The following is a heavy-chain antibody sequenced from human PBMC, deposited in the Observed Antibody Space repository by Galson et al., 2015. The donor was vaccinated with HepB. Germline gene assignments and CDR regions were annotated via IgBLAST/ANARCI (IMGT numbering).Heavy chain of an antibody. D-gene: IGHD3-22*01. CDR1: GFTFSSYA. CDR3: ANEMADYYDSSGNANGWFDP. Sequence: SLRLSCAASGFTFSSYAMSWVRQAPGKGLEWVSAISGSGGSTYYADSVKGRFTISRDNSKNTLYLQMNSLRAEDTAVYYSANEMADYYDSSGNANGWFDPWGQGTLVTVSS. J-gene: IGHJ5*02. CDR2: ISGSGGST. V-gene: IGHV3-23*01.